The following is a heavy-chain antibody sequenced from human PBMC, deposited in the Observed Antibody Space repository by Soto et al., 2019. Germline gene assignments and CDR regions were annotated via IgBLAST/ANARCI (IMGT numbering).Heavy chain of an antibody. D-gene: IGHD5-12*01. CDR1: GFTFSSYG. CDR2: IWYDGSNK. V-gene: IGHV3-33*01. CDR3: ARSGYSGYDWGDYYYYYGMDV. Sequence: GGSLRLSCAASGFTFSSYGMHWVRQAPGKGLEWVAVIWYDGSNKYYADSVKGRFTISRDNSKNTLYLQMNSLRAEDTAVYYCARSGYSGYDWGDYYYYYGMDVWGQGTTVTVSS. J-gene: IGHJ6*02.